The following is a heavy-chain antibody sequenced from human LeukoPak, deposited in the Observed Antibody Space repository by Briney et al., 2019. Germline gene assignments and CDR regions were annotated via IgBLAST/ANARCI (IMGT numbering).Heavy chain of an antibody. CDR1: GGSFSGYY. Sequence: PSETLSLTCAVYGGSFSGYYWSWIRQPPGKGLEWIGEINHSGSTNYNPSLKSRVTISVDTSKNQFSLKLSSVTAADTAVYYCARGPLPMVRGVIISSFDYWGQGTLVTVSS. V-gene: IGHV4-34*01. J-gene: IGHJ4*02. D-gene: IGHD3-10*01. CDR3: ARGPLPMVRGVIISSFDY. CDR2: INHSGST.